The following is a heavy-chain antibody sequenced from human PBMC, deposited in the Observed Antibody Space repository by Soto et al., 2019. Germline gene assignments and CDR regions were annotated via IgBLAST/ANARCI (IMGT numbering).Heavy chain of an antibody. J-gene: IGHJ4*02. CDR3: ARAHSSSWYRYFDY. CDR1: GGSISSYY. Sequence: SETLSLTCTVSGGSISSYYLSWIRQPPGKGLEWIGYIYYSGSTNYNPSLKSRVTISVDTSKNQFSLKLSSVTAADTAVYYCARAHSSSWYRYFDYWGQGTLVTVSS. V-gene: IGHV4-59*01. D-gene: IGHD6-13*01. CDR2: IYYSGST.